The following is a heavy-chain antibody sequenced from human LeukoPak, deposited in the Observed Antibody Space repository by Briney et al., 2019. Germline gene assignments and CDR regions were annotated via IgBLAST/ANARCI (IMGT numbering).Heavy chain of an antibody. CDR2: IIPILGIA. D-gene: IGHD2-15*01. V-gene: IGHV1-69*04. J-gene: IGHJ5*02. Sequence: SVKVSCKASGGTFSSHTISWVRRAPGQGLEWMGRIIPILGIANYAQKFQGRVTITADKSTSTAYMELSSLRSEDTAVYYCARDMEVYCSGGSCMDPWGQGTLVTVSS. CDR3: ARDMEVYCSGGSCMDP. CDR1: GGTFSSHT.